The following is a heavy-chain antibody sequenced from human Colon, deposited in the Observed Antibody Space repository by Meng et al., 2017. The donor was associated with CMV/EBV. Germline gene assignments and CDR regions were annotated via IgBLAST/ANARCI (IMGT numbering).Heavy chain of an antibody. CDR2: INTDGGST. CDR1: FTFNAYW. Sequence: FTFNAYWMHWVRQVPGKGLEWVARINTDGGSTTYADSVKGRFTISRDNPMDTVYLQMTSLRVDDTAVYYCVRDKGDGFIKFHYFDYWGQGTLVTVSS. D-gene: IGHD5-24*01. CDR3: VRDKGDGFIKFHYFDY. J-gene: IGHJ4*02. V-gene: IGHV3-74*01.